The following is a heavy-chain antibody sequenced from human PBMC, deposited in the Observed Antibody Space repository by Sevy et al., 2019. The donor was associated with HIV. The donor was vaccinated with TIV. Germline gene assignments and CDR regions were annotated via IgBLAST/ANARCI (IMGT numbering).Heavy chain of an antibody. CDR2: IYPGDSDT. V-gene: IGHV5-51*01. CDR1: GYSFTSYW. CDR3: ARLKSSYSSSWYGASDYYYYYYMDV. Sequence: GESLKISCKGSGYSFTSYWIGWVRQMPGKGLEWMGIIYPGDSDTRYSPSFQGQVTISADKSISTAYLQWSSLKASDTAMYYCARLKSSYSSSWYGASDYYYYYYMDVWGKGTTVTVSS. J-gene: IGHJ6*03. D-gene: IGHD6-13*01.